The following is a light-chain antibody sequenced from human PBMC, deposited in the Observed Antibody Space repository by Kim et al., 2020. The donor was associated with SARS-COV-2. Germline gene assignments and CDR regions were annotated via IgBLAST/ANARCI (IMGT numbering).Light chain of an antibody. CDR3: QQFGSSPFA. Sequence: LVWYQQKVGQAPRLLIYSASNRATGVPDRFSGSGSGTDFTLTISRLEPEDFAVFYCQQFGSSPFAFGQGTKLEI. J-gene: IGKJ2*01. V-gene: IGKV3-20*01. CDR2: SAS.